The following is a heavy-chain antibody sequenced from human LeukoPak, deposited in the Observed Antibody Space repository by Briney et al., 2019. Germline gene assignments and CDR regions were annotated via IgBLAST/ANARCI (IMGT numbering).Heavy chain of an antibody. D-gene: IGHD3-10*01. V-gene: IGHV1-2*02. J-gene: IGHJ6*03. CDR2: INPHSGGT. Sequence: ASVKVSCKTSGYMFTTYYPHWVRQAPGQGLEWMGWINPHSGGTNYAQKFQGRVTMTRDTSISTAYMELSRLRSDDTAVYYCAREAYASGSFRTDYYYMDVWGKGTTVTISS. CDR1: GYMFTTYY. CDR3: AREAYASGSFRTDYYYMDV.